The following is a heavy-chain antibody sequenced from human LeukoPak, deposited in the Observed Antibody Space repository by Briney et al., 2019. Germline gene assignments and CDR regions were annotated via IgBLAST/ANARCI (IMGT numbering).Heavy chain of an antibody. CDR2: ITGSSTWT. Sequence: LGGSLRLSCEASGFSFGTFGMTWVRQAPGKGLVWVSGITGSSTWTYYADSVRGRFTISRDNSKNSLHLQMNNLTADDTAIYYCARELVSLGTGYFDLWGRGTLVTVAS. CDR1: GFSFGTFG. CDR3: ARELVSLGTGYFDL. J-gene: IGHJ2*01. D-gene: IGHD3/OR15-3a*01. V-gene: IGHV3-23*01.